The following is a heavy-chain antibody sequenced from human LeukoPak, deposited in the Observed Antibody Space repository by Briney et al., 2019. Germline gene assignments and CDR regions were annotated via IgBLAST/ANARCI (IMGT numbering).Heavy chain of an antibody. V-gene: IGHV3-20*04. Sequence: GGSLRLSCAASGFTFDDYGMSWVRQAPGKGVEWVAGINWNGGSTGYADSVKGRFTVFRDNAKNSLYLQMNSLRAEDTAFYYCARVRDIGYDTSTSDWGQGTLVTVSS. CDR2: INWNGGST. CDR1: GFTFDDYG. CDR3: ARVRDIGYDTSTSD. D-gene: IGHD3-22*01. J-gene: IGHJ4*02.